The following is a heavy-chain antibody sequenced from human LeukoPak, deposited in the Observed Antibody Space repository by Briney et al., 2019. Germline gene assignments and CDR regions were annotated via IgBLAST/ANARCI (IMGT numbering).Heavy chain of an antibody. V-gene: IGHV3-53*01. CDR2: IYSGGST. CDR3: ARGGAGGYCTNGVCYGYFFDY. D-gene: IGHD2-8*01. Sequence: PGGSLRLSCAASGFTVSSNYMSWVRQAPGKGLEWVSLIYSGGSTFYADSVKGRFTISRDKSKNTLYLQMNSLRADDTAVYYCARGGAGGYCTNGVCYGYFFDYWGQGTLVTVSS. CDR1: GFTVSSNY. J-gene: IGHJ4*02.